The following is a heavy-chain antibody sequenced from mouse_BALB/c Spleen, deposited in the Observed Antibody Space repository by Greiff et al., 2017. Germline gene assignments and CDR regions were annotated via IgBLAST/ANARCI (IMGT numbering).Heavy chain of an antibody. CDR3: ARGDYGSSYAMDY. CDR2: ISSGGGNT. Sequence: EVHLVESGGGLVKPGGSLKLSCAASGFTFSSYTMSWVRQTPEKRLEWVATISSGGGNTYYPDSVKGRFTISRDNAKNNLYLQMSSLRSEDTALYYCARGDYGSSYAMDYWGQGTSVTVSS. D-gene: IGHD1-1*01. J-gene: IGHJ4*01. CDR1: GFTFSSYT. V-gene: IGHV5-9*03.